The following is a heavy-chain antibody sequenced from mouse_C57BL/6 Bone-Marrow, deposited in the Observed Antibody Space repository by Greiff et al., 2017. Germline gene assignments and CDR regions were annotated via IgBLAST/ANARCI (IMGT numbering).Heavy chain of an antibody. CDR1: GYTFTDYY. Sequence: QVQLQQSGPELVKPGASVKISCKASGYTFTDYYINWVKQRPGQGLEWIGWIFPGSGSTYYNEKFKGKATLTVDKSSSTAYMWLSSLTSEDSAGYVCAREEGSGSYFDYWGQGTTLTVSS. D-gene: IGHD3-2*02. CDR2: IFPGSGST. CDR3: AREEGSGSYFDY. V-gene: IGHV1-75*01. J-gene: IGHJ2*01.